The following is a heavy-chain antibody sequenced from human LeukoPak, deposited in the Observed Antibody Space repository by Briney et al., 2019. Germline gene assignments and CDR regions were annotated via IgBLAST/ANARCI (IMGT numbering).Heavy chain of an antibody. V-gene: IGHV4-34*01. D-gene: IGHD1-1*01. J-gene: IGHJ4*02. CDR1: GGSFSGYY. CDR2: INHSGST. Sequence: SETLSLTCAVYGGSFSGYYWSWIRQPPGKGLEWIGEINHSGSTNYNPSLKSRVTISVDTSKNQFSLKLSSVTAADTAVYYCARGRKLVRPLGLPDYWGQGTLVTVSS. CDR3: ARGRKLVRPLGLPDY.